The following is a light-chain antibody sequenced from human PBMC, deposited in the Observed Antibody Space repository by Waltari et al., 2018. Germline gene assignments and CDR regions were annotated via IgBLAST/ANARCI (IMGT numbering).Light chain of an antibody. Sequence: EILMTQSPPTLSVSPGERATLSCRASQSISRNLAWYQQKPGQAPRLLIYGASTRATGIPARFSGSGSGIEFTLTISSLQSEDFAVYYCQQYNNWRTFGQGTKLEIK. V-gene: IGKV3-15*01. J-gene: IGKJ2*01. CDR3: QQYNNWRT. CDR2: GAS. CDR1: QSISRN.